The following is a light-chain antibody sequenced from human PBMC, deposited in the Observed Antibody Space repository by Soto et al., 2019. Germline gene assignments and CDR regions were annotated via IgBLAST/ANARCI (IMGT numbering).Light chain of an antibody. Sequence: DIQMTQSPSTLSASVGDRVTITCRASQSISSWLSWYQQKPGKAPKLLIYDASSLESGVPSRFSGSGSGTEFTLTISSRQPDDFATYYCQQYNSYSGTFGQGTTLEI. CDR2: DAS. J-gene: IGKJ2*01. CDR1: QSISSW. CDR3: QQYNSYSGT. V-gene: IGKV1-5*01.